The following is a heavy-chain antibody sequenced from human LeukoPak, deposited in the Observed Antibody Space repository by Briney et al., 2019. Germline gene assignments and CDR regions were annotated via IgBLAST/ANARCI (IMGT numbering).Heavy chain of an antibody. CDR3: AREGTTPTGYFQH. V-gene: IGHV4-34*01. Sequence: SETLSLTCAVYGGPLNGYYWSWIRQPPGKGLEWIGEGGNSGGTKFNPSLKSRVTISADTSRNQFSLKLSSVTAADTAVYYCAREGTTPTGYFQHWGQGTLVTVSS. CDR2: GGNSGGT. D-gene: IGHD4-17*01. CDR1: GGPLNGYY. J-gene: IGHJ1*01.